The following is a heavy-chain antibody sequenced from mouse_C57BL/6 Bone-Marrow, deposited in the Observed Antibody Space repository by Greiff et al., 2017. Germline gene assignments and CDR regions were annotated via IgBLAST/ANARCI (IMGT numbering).Heavy chain of an antibody. D-gene: IGHD2-3*01. CDR1: GYTFTDYY. J-gene: IGHJ3*01. CDR2: INPNNGGT. Sequence: EVQLQQSGPELVKPGASVKISCKASGYTFTDYYMNWVKQSHGKSLEWIGDINPNNGGTNYNEKFKSKATLTVDKSSSTAYMQLSSLTSEDSAVYYCARYDGYWFAYWGQGTLVTVSA. CDR3: ARYDGYWFAY. V-gene: IGHV1-26*01.